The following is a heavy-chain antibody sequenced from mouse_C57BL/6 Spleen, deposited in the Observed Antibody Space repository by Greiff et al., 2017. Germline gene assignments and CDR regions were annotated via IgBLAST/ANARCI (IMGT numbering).Heavy chain of an antibody. CDR2: IDPHSGGT. V-gene: IGHV1-72*01. J-gene: IGHJ1*03. Sequence: QVQLQQSGAELVKPGASVTLSCKASCYTFTSYWMHWVKQRPGRGLEWIGRIDPHSGGTKYNEKFKSKATLTVDKPSSTAYMQLSSLTSEDSAVYYCAYYYGSSLWYFDVWGTGTTVTVSS. CDR3: AYYYGSSLWYFDV. D-gene: IGHD1-1*01. CDR1: CYTFTSYW.